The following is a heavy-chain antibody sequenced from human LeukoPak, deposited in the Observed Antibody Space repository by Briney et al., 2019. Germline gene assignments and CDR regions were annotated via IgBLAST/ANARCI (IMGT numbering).Heavy chain of an antibody. D-gene: IGHD3-22*01. Sequence: PSETLSLTCTVSGGSISSYYWSWIRQPPGKGLEWIGYIYYSGSTNYNPSLKSRVTISVDTSKNQFSLKLSSVTAADTAVYYCARVPYYYDSSGGGSYYYYYMDVWGKGTTVTVSS. J-gene: IGHJ6*03. CDR1: GGSISSYY. V-gene: IGHV4-59*01. CDR2: IYYSGST. CDR3: ARVPYYYDSSGGGSYYYYYMDV.